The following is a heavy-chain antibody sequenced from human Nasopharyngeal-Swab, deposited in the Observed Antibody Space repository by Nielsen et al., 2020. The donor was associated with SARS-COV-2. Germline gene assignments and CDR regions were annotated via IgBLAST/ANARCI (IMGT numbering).Heavy chain of an antibody. J-gene: IGHJ2*01. D-gene: IGHD2-15*01. CDR3: VRDRLGYCSGGSCTNWYFDL. CDR2: IWYDGSTQ. V-gene: IGHV3-33*01. CDR1: GFTFRNFG. Sequence: GESLKISCAASGFTFRNFGMHWVRQAPGKGLEWVADIWYDGSTQYYADSVKGRFTVSRDQSKNTLYLQMNSLKAEDTAVYFCVRDRLGYCSGGSCTNWYFDLWGRGTLLTVSS.